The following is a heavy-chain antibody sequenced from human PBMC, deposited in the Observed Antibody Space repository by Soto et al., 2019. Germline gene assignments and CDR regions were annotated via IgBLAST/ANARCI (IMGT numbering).Heavy chain of an antibody. V-gene: IGHV3-33*01. CDR1: GFSFSSYG. J-gene: IGHJ4*02. CDR2: IWYDGSNK. CDR3: ARGASAYSYRSPAFDL. Sequence: GGSLRLSCAASGFSFSSYGIHWVRQAPGKGLEWVGIIWYDGSNKYYADSVKGRFTISRDSSKNTVYLQMDSLRVEDTAVYYCARGASAYSYRSPAFDLWGQGTLVTVSS. D-gene: IGHD5-18*01.